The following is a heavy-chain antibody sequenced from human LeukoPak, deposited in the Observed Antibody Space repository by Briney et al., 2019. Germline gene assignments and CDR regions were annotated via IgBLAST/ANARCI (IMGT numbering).Heavy chain of an antibody. D-gene: IGHD2-15*01. CDR2: LSRDGSEK. Sequence: GKSLRLSCVASGFTSSGYAMHWVRQAPGKGLDWMAILSRDGSEKYYADSVKGRFAISRDNSKNTLYLETNGLGGDDTAIYYCARARYYSAGNCFGPLDYWGRGTQVTVSS. CDR1: GFTSSGYA. V-gene: IGHV3-30*09. CDR3: ARARYYSAGNCFGPLDY. J-gene: IGHJ4*02.